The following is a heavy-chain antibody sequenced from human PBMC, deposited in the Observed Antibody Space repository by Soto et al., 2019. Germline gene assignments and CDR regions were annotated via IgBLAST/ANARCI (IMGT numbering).Heavy chain of an antibody. CDR2: IYWDGES. J-gene: IGHJ4*02. CDR1: GFSFTTTRMG. CDR3: AHRDSTGTTTYFDS. V-gene: IGHV2-5*02. Sequence: QITLKEAGPTLVKPTETLTLTCTFSGFSFTTTRMGVGWTRQPPGKALEWLAIIYWDGESRYNPLLRRRLTITEDTSNNQLVLTMTNMDPKDTAPYYCAHRDSTGTTTYFDSWGQGIPVTVAS. D-gene: IGHD1-1*01.